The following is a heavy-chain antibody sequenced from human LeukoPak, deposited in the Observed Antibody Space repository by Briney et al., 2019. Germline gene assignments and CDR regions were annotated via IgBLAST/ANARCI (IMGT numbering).Heavy chain of an antibody. D-gene: IGHD1-26*01. Sequence: PSETLSLTCAVYGGSFSGYYWSWIRQPPGKGLEWIGEINHSGSTNYNPSLKSRVTISVDTSKNQFSLKLSSVTAADTAVYYCARHTRRGGFGSYRKGNLDYWGQGTLVTVSS. V-gene: IGHV4-34*01. J-gene: IGHJ4*02. CDR3: ARHTRRGGFGSYRKGNLDY. CDR2: INHSGST. CDR1: GGSFSGYY.